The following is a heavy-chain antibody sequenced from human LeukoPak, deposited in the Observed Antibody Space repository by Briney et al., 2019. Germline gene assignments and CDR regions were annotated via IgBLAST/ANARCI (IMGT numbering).Heavy chain of an antibody. CDR2: FNPGDSST. V-gene: IGHV1-46*01. Sequence: ASVKVSCKTSGYTFSTYNVHWVRQAPGQGLEWMGIFNPGDSSTTYAQMFQGRVTMTRDTSATTVYMELSSLRSEDTAVYYCVRASSGTKTRLDYWAREPWSPSPQ. D-gene: IGHD1-7*01. CDR1: GYTFSTYN. CDR3: VRASSGTKTRLDY. J-gene: IGHJ4*02.